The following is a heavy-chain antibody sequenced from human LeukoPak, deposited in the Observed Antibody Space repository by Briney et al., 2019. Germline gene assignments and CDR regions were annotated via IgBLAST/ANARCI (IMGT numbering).Heavy chain of an antibody. J-gene: IGHJ4*02. CDR2: ISGNGVTI. CDR1: GFTVSSNY. Sequence: GGSLRLSCAASGFTVSSNYMSWVRQAPGKGLEWVSTISGNGVTILYADSVKGRFTISRDNAKNSLYLQMNSLRTEDAALYYCAKGGSGRYWGDYYFDYWGQGILVTVSS. CDR3: AKGGSGRYWGDYYFDY. V-gene: IGHV3-11*01. D-gene: IGHD1-26*01.